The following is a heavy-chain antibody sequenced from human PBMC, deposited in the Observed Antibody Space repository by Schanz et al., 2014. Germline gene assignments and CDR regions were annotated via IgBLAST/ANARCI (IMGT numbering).Heavy chain of an antibody. Sequence: VQLVESGGGVVQPGRSLRLSCAASGFTFSSYAMSWVRQAPGKGLEWVSAISGSGRDTYYTDSVKGRFTISRDNAKNSVFLQMNGLRDEDTAVYYCATETYSSSWCFDYWGQGTLVTVSS. CDR3: ATETYSSSWCFDY. J-gene: IGHJ4*02. V-gene: IGHV3-23*04. D-gene: IGHD6-13*01. CDR2: ISGSGRDT. CDR1: GFTFSSYA.